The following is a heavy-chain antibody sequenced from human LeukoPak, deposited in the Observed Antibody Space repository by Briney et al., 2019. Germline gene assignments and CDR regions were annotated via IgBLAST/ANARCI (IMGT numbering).Heavy chain of an antibody. J-gene: IGHJ4*02. V-gene: IGHV3-23*01. Sequence: GGSLRLSCAASGFTFSSYAMSWVRQAPGKGLEWVSAIGGTGGSTYYADSVKGRFTISRDNAKNTLYLQMNSLRAEDTAVYYCARDWFHAIDYWGQGTLVTVSS. CDR1: GFTFSSYA. CDR3: ARDWFHAIDY. D-gene: IGHD2/OR15-2a*01. CDR2: IGGTGGST.